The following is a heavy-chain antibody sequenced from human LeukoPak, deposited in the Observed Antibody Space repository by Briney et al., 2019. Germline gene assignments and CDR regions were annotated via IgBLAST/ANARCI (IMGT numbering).Heavy chain of an antibody. Sequence: SQTLSLTCTVSGGSISSGSYYWSWIRQPAGKGLEWIGRIYTSGSTNYNPSLKSRVTISVDTSKNQFSLKLSSVTAADTAVYYCARDTARSGDDYGDVYYYYYMDVWGKGTTVTISS. CDR3: ARDTARSGDDYGDVYYYYYMDV. D-gene: IGHD4-17*01. CDR2: IYTSGST. V-gene: IGHV4-61*02. J-gene: IGHJ6*03. CDR1: GGSISSGSYY.